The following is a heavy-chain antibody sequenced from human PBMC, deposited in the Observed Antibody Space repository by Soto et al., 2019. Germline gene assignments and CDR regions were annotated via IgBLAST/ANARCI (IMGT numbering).Heavy chain of an antibody. CDR1: GGSIGRYY. CDR3: ARVKMSTIVGFDY. J-gene: IGHJ4*02. V-gene: IGHV4-59*01. Sequence: PSETLSLTCTVSGGSIGRYYWTWIRQPPGKGLEWIGYMDYSGNTNYNPSLKSRVTISVDASKNQFSLKVNSVTAADTAVYYCARVKMSTIVGFDYWGQGTLVTRLL. CDR2: MDYSGNT. D-gene: IGHD1-1*01.